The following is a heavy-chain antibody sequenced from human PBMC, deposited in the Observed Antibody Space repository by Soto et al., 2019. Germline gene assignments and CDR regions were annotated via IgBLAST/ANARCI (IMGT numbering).Heavy chain of an antibody. J-gene: IGHJ1*01. Sequence: EVQLSESGGGLVQPGGSLRLSCAGSGFIFSAYAMAWVRQAPGKGLEWVSGIARGGTYTFYAESARGRFAISRDISKDTLYLQMDSLRAEDTALYYCVKYTVTEDLGEHWGQGTPVTVSS. V-gene: IGHV3-23*03. CDR2: IARGGTYT. CDR1: GFIFSAYA. D-gene: IGHD4-17*01. CDR3: VKYTVTEDLGEH.